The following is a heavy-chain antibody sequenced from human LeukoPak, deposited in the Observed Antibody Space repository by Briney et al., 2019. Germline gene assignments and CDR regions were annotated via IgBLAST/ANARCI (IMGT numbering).Heavy chain of an antibody. D-gene: IGHD3-22*01. CDR1: GFTFSSYG. CDR3: ARDGKVVITTFFDY. CDR2: IWYDGSNK. J-gene: IGHJ4*02. Sequence: GGSLRLSCAASGFTFSSYGMHWVRQAPDKGLEWVAVIWYDGSNKYYADSVKGRFTISRDNSKNTLYLQMNSLRAEDTAVYYCARDGKVVITTFFDYWGQGTLVTVSS. V-gene: IGHV3-33*01.